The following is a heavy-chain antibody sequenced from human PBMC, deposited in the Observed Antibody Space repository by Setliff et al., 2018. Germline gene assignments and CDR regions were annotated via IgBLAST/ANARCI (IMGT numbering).Heavy chain of an antibody. CDR3: AREGVGSGSYYWEVVRGMDV. CDR2: IYHSGST. V-gene: IGHV4-38-2*02. J-gene: IGHJ6*02. CDR1: GYSIGRDYY. Sequence: PSETLSLTCAVSGYSIGRDYYWGWIRQPPGKGLEWIGSIYHSGSTNYNPSLKSRVTISMDTSKNQFSLKLNSVTAADMAVYYCAREGVGSGSYYWEVVRGMDVWGQGTTVTAP. D-gene: IGHD3-10*01.